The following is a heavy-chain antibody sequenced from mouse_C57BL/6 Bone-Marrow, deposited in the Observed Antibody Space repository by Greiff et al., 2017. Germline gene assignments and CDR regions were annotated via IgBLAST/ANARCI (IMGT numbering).Heavy chain of an antibody. D-gene: IGHD1-1*01. CDR1: GFTFSDYG. CDR3: ARDYYGHYYAMDY. Sequence: EVKLVESGGGLVKPGGSLKLSCAASGFTFSDYGMHWVRQAPEKGLEWVAYISSGSSTIYSADTGKGRFTISRDNAKNTLFLQMTSLRSEDTAMYYWARDYYGHYYAMDYWGQGTSVTVSS. CDR2: ISSGSSTI. J-gene: IGHJ4*01. V-gene: IGHV5-17*01.